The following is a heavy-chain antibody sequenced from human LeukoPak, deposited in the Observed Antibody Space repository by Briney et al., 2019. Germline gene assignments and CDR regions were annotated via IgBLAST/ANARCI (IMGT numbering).Heavy chain of an antibody. Sequence: SETLSLTCTVSGGSISSGSYYWSWIRQPAGKGLEWIGRIYTSGSTNYNPSLKTRVTISVDTSKNQFSLKPSSVTAADTAVYYCGRGQLELPDNLDYWGQGTLVSVSS. D-gene: IGHD1-7*01. J-gene: IGHJ4*02. V-gene: IGHV4-61*02. CDR3: GRGQLELPDNLDY. CDR1: GGSISSGSYY. CDR2: IYTSGST.